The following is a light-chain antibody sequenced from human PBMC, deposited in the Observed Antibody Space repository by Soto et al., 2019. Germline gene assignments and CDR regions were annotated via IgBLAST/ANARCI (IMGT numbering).Light chain of an antibody. CDR1: QDVSNY. CDR3: QQYDNLPFT. CDR2: AAS. Sequence: DIQMTQSPSSLSASVGDRVTITCQASQDVSNYLSWYQQKPGKAPKLLIYAASNLETGVPLRFSGSGSGTHFTYTISSLQPEDIATYYCQQYDNLPFTFGGGSNVEIK. J-gene: IGKJ4*01. V-gene: IGKV1-33*01.